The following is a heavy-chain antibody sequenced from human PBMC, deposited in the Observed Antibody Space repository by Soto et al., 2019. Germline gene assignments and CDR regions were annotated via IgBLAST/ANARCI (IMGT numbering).Heavy chain of an antibody. CDR3: ARGGMVRGVGYYYYYYMDV. V-gene: IGHV4-59*01. CDR1: GGSISGYY. J-gene: IGHJ6*03. D-gene: IGHD3-10*01. Sequence: ASETLSLTCTVAGGSISGYYWSWIRQHPRKGLEWIGYIYYSGSTNYNPSLKSRVTISVDTSKSQFSLKLSSVTAADTAVYYCARGGMVRGVGYYYYYYMDVSGKGTTVTVPS. CDR2: IYYSGST.